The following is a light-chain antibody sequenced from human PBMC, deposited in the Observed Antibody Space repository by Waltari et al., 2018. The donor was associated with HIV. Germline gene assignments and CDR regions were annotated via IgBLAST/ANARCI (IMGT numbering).Light chain of an antibody. CDR3: ETLDDNLNGPV. Sequence: QSVLTQPPSASGTPGQRVTISCSGSSSNIGNNAVSWYQQFPGTAPKLLIYSNNQRPSGVPYRFSCSKSGTSASLAISGLQSEDEANYYCETLDDNLNGPVFGGGTKLTVL. CDR2: SNN. J-gene: IGLJ2*01. CDR1: SSNIGNNA. V-gene: IGLV1-44*01.